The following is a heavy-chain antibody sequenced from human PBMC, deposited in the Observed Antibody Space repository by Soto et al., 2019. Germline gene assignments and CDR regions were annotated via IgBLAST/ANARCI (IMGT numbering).Heavy chain of an antibody. V-gene: IGHV3-23*01. CDR1: GFTFSNYA. J-gene: IGHJ4*02. CDR2: ISVSGAST. D-gene: IGHD2-2*01. Sequence: PGGSLRLSCAASGFTFSNYAMSWVRQAPGKGLEWVSGISVSGASTYYADSVKGRFTISRDKSKNTLYLQMNSLRAEDTAVYYCAKSISSTFDYWGQGTLVTVSS. CDR3: AKSISSTFDY.